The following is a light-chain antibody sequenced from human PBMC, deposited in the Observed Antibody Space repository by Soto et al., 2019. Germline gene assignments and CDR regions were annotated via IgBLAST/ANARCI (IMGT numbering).Light chain of an antibody. Sequence: EIVLKKSPATLSFSIGDRATLSCGASHSVSGGFLAWYQQKPGLAPRLILYDTSFMATGIPDRFSGSGSGTDFTLTISRLDPEDLAVYYCQHYNNWSRTFGQGTKVDI. J-gene: IGKJ1*01. CDR3: QHYNNWSRT. V-gene: IGKV3D-20*01. CDR2: DTS. CDR1: HSVSGGF.